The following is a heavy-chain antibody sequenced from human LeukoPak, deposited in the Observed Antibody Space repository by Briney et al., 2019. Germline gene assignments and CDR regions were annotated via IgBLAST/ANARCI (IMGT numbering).Heavy chain of an antibody. J-gene: IGHJ5*02. Sequence: GGSLRLSCAASGFTFSSYSMNWVRQAPGKGLEWVSYISSSSTIYYADSVKGRFTISRDNAKNSLYLQMNSLRAEDTAVYYCARGTGDIVVVPAAMSFDPWGQGTLVTVSS. CDR3: ARGTGDIVVVPAAMSFDP. CDR1: GFTFSSYS. CDR2: ISSSSTI. V-gene: IGHV3-48*01. D-gene: IGHD2-2*01.